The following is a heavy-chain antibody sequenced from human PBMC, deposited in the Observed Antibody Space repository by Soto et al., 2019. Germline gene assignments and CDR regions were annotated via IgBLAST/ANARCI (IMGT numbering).Heavy chain of an antibody. Sequence: HPGGSLRLSCAASGLTFSSYAMSWVRQAPGKGLEWVSAISGSGGSTYYADSVKGRFTISRDNSKNTLYLQMNSLRAEDTAVYYCAKALEGVYYYDSSGLVYYFDYWGQGTLVTVSS. CDR2: ISGSGGST. CDR3: AKALEGVYYYDSSGLVYYFDY. CDR1: GLTFSSYA. J-gene: IGHJ4*02. D-gene: IGHD3-22*01. V-gene: IGHV3-23*01.